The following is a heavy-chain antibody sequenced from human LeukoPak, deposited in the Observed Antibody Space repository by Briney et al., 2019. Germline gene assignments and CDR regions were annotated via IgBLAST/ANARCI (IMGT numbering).Heavy chain of an antibody. CDR2: INHSGST. V-gene: IGHV4-34*01. J-gene: IGHJ3*02. CDR3: ARANYYDTSGYSRGAFDI. CDR1: GGSFSGYY. Sequence: SEALSLTCAVYGGSFSGYYWSWLRQPPGKGLEWIGEINHSGSTNYNPSLKRRVTISVDTSKNQISLKLSSVTAADTAVYYCARANYYDTSGYSRGAFDIWGQGTMVTVSS. D-gene: IGHD3-22*01.